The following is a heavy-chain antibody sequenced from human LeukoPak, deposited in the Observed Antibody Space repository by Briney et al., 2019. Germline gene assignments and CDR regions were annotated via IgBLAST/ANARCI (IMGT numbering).Heavy chain of an antibody. V-gene: IGHV3-7*04. D-gene: IGHD3-22*01. J-gene: IGHJ4*02. Sequence: PGGSLRLSCAASGFXFINYAISWVRQAPGKGLEWVANIKPDGSDKNYVDSVRGRFTISRDNSKNSLYLQMNSLRAEDTAVYHCARYYDSSGYFYWGQGTLVTVSS. CDR2: IKPDGSDK. CDR3: ARYYDSSGYFY. CDR1: GFXFINYA.